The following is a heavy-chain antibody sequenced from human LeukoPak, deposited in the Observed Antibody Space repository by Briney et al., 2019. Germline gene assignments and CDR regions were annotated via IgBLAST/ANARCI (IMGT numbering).Heavy chain of an antibody. Sequence: PSETLSLTCAVYGGSFSGYYWSWIRQPPGKGLKWIGEINHSGSTNYNPSLKSRVTISVDTSKNQFSLKLSSVTAADTAVYYCARRTYYYGSGSYYYYYYYMDVWGKGTTVTVSS. V-gene: IGHV4-34*01. CDR1: GGSFSGYY. D-gene: IGHD3-10*01. J-gene: IGHJ6*03. CDR2: INHSGST. CDR3: ARRTYYYGSGSYYYYYYYMDV.